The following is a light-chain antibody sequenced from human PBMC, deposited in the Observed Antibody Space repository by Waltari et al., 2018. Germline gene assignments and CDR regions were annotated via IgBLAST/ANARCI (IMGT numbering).Light chain of an antibody. CDR1: QSLVHTDGHTY. CDR2: KVS. J-gene: IGKJ1*01. V-gene: IGKV2-30*02. CDR3: MQATNWPLT. Sequence: DVVMTQSPLSLPVSLGQPASISCRSCQSLVHTDGHTYLNWFQQRPGQSTRRLIYKVSNRDSGVPDRFSGSGSDTAFTLKISRVEAENVGIYYCMQATNWPLTFGQGTKVEIQ.